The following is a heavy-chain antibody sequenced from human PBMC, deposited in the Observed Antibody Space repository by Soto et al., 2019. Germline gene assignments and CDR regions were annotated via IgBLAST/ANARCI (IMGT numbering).Heavy chain of an antibody. V-gene: IGHV1-3*01. D-gene: IGHD3-16*01. CDR1: GYTLTSHA. Sequence: ASVKVACKASGYTLTSHAIHWVRQAPGQRLEWMGWIDAGSGNTNYSQKFQGRVNITRDMSTSRVYMELSSLRSEDTAAYFCGAGLTKSLFGFDPWGQGTLVTVSS. CDR3: GAGLTKSLFGFDP. CDR2: IDAGSGNT. J-gene: IGHJ5*02.